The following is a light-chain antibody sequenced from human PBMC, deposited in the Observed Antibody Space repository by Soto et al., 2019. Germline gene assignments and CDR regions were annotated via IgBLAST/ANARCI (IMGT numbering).Light chain of an antibody. CDR1: ESVISDY. V-gene: IGKV3-20*01. J-gene: IGKJ4*01. Sequence: EIVLTQSPGTLSLSPGDRAALSCRASESVISDYLAWYQQKPGQAPRLLIYGASGRATGIPDRFSGSGSGADFTLTISRLEPEDFAVYYCQQYGSSPRTFGEGTKVDIK. CDR2: GAS. CDR3: QQYGSSPRT.